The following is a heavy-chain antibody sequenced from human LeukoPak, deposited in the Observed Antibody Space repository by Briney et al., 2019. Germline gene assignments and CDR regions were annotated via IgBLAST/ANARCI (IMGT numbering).Heavy chain of an antibody. CDR3: AELGITMIGGV. Sequence: GGSLRLSCAASGFTFSNYSMNWVRQAPGKGLEWVSSISYSGSYIYYADSVKGRFTISRHNVKNSLYLQMNSLRAEDTAVYYCAELGITMIGGVWGKGTTVTISS. CDR2: ISYSGSYI. J-gene: IGHJ6*04. D-gene: IGHD3-10*02. V-gene: IGHV3-21*01. CDR1: GFTFSNYS.